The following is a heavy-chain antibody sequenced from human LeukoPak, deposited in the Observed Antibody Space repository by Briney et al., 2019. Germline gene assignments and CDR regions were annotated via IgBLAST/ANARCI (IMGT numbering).Heavy chain of an antibody. CDR1: GGSISSYY. V-gene: IGHV4-59*01. D-gene: IGHD6-13*01. Sequence: PSETLPLTRTVSGGSISSYYWSWIRQPPGKGLEWIGYIYYSGSTNYNPSLKSRVTISVDTSKNHFSLKLSSVTAADTAVYYCARSISSSWFYLDVWGQGTTVTVSS. CDR2: IYYSGST. CDR3: ARSISSSWFYLDV. J-gene: IGHJ6*02.